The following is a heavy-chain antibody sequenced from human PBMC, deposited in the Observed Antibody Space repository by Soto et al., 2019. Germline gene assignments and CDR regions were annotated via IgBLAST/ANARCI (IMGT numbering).Heavy chain of an antibody. CDR2: IIPIFGTA. V-gene: IGHV1-69*06. CDR1: GGTFSSYA. J-gene: IGHJ3*02. D-gene: IGHD3-16*01. CDR3: AKITGGAPPYALDDVFDI. Sequence: GASVKVSCKASGGTFSSYAISWVRQAPGQGLEWMGGIIPIFGTANYAQKFQGRVTITADKSTSTAYMELSSLRSEDTAVYYCAKITGGAPPYALDDVFDIWGQGTMVPVSS.